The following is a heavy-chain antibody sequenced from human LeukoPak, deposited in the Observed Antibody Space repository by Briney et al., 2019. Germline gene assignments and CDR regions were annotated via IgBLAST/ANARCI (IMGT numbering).Heavy chain of an antibody. CDR1: GFTSSDYW. Sequence: GGSLRLSCAASGFTSSDYWMHWVRHAPGKGLVWVSRMNSAGTTTNYADSVKGRFTISRDTAKNTLYLQMNSLRAEDTAIYYCARDSISDYWGQGILVTVSS. CDR3: ARDSISDY. J-gene: IGHJ4*02. CDR2: MNSAGTTT. V-gene: IGHV3-74*01.